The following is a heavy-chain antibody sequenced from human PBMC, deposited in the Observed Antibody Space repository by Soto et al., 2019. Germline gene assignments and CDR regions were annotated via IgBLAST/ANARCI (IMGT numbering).Heavy chain of an antibody. CDR3: ARSIAAAGTPWFDP. J-gene: IGHJ5*02. Sequence: ASVKVSCKASGYTFTSYYMHWVRQAPGQRLEWMGWINAGNGNTKYSQKFQGRVTITRDTSASTAYMELSSLRSEDTAVYYCARSIAAAGTPWFDPWGQGTLVTVSS. D-gene: IGHD6-13*01. CDR2: INAGNGNT. V-gene: IGHV1-3*01. CDR1: GYTFTSYY.